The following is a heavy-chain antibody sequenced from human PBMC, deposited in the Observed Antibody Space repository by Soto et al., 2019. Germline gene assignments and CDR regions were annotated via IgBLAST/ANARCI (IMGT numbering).Heavy chain of an antibody. CDR2: IYYSGST. CDR1: GGSISSGGYY. J-gene: IGHJ5*02. CDR3: ARSVFP. Sequence: QVQLQESGPGLVKPSQTLSLTCTVSGGSISSGGYYWNGMRQHPGKGLERIGYIYYSGSTYYNPSLKSRVSISVDTSKNHFSLKLTSVTAADTAVYYCARSVFPWGRGTLVTVSS. V-gene: IGHV4-31*03.